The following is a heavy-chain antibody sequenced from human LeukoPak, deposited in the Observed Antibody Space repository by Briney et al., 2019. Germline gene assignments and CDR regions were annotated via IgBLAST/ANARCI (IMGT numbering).Heavy chain of an antibody. V-gene: IGHV2-5*01. D-gene: IGHD3-16*02. CDR2: IYWNDDK. J-gene: IGHJ3*02. CDR1: GFSLSTSEVS. CDR3: AHSWGRLGELSLGAFDI. Sequence: SGPTLVDPTQTLTLTCTFSGFSLSTSEVSVGWIRQPPGKALEWLALIYWNDDKRYSPSLKSRLTITKDSSKNQVVLTMTKMDPVDTATYYCAHSWGRLGELSLGAFDIWGQGTMVTVSP.